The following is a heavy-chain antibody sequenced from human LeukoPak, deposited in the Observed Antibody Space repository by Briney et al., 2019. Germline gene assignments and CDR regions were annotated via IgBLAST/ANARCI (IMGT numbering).Heavy chain of an antibody. V-gene: IGHV3-23*01. J-gene: IGHJ4*02. CDR2: ISGGGGST. D-gene: IGHD3-3*01. CDR3: AKMSPRSYYDFWSGYSFDY. CDR1: GFTFSSYA. Sequence: PGGSLRLSCAAAGFTFSSYAMSWVRQAPGKGREWVSAISGGGGSTYYADSVKGRFTISRDNSKNTLYLQMNSLRAEDTAVYYCAKMSPRSYYDFWSGYSFDYWGQGTLVTVSS.